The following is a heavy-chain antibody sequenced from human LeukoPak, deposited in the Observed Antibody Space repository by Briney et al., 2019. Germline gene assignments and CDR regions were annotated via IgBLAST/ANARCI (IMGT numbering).Heavy chain of an antibody. CDR3: ALSSTARGGDDY. V-gene: IGHV3-7*03. D-gene: IGHD3-16*01. CDR1: GFTFSSYW. Sequence: GGSLRLSCAASGFTFSSYWMSWVRQAPGKGLEWVANIKQDESEKYHVDSVKGRFTISRDNAKNSLYLQMNSLRVEDTGIYYCALSSTARGGDDYWGQGTLVTVSS. J-gene: IGHJ4*02. CDR2: IKQDESEK.